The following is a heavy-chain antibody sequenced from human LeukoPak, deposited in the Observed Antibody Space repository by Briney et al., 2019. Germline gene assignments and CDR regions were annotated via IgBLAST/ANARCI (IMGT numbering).Heavy chain of an antibody. Sequence: SVTVSCTASGGTFSSYAISWVRQAPGQGLEWMGGIIPIFGTANYAQKFQGRVTITADESTSTAYMELSSLRSEDTAVYYCARARYYYDSSGYGAFDIWGQGTMVTVSS. V-gene: IGHV1-69*01. D-gene: IGHD3-22*01. J-gene: IGHJ3*02. CDR1: GGTFSSYA. CDR2: IIPIFGTA. CDR3: ARARYYYDSSGYGAFDI.